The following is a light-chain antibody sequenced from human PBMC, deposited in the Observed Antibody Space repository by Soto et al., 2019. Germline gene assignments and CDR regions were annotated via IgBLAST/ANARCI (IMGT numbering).Light chain of an antibody. CDR1: QSISTR. J-gene: IGKJ1*01. Sequence: IEMTQSTSTVSASVGDTVTITCRASQSISTRLAWYQQKAGTAPKVLIYDASRLESGVPSRISGSGSGTEFTLTISRLQPDDFASYYCQQYDSYSWTFGQGTKV. CDR2: DAS. CDR3: QQYDSYSWT. V-gene: IGKV1-5*01.